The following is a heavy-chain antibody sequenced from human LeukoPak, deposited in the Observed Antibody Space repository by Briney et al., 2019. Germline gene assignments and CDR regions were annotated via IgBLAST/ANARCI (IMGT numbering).Heavy chain of an antibody. V-gene: IGHV3-53*01. Sequence: GGSLRLSCTASGFIVSSSYMSWVRQTPGKGLEWVSIIYSDQRTFYAASVKGRFTISRDDSKNMVLLQMDSLRVGDTARYYCVRDSAFSSYSHWGQGALVTVSS. CDR1: GFIVSSSY. D-gene: IGHD2-21*01. CDR2: IYSDQRT. CDR3: VRDSAFSSYSH. J-gene: IGHJ1*01.